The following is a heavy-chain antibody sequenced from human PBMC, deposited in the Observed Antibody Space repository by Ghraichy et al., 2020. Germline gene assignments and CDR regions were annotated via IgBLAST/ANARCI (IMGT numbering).Heavy chain of an antibody. D-gene: IGHD1-7*01. CDR1: GFTFSIYA. CDR3: AKDRRETPNYHFDF. V-gene: IGHV3-23*01. Sequence: LSLTCAASGFTFSIYAMTCVRQAPGKGLEWVSIISDSGHSTYYADSVRGRFTISRDNSKDTLYLQLDNLRAEDTAVYYCAKDRRETPNYHFDFWGQGTLVAVSS. J-gene: IGHJ4*02. CDR2: ISDSGHST.